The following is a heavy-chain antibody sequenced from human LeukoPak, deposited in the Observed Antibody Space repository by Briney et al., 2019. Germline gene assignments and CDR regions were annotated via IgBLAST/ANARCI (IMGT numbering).Heavy chain of an antibody. D-gene: IGHD1-26*01. CDR1: GYTFTSYA. CDR2: INAGNGNA. CDR3: ARTPYSGSYYGY. V-gene: IGHV1-3*01. J-gene: IGHJ4*02. Sequence: ASVKVSCTASGYTFTSYAMHWVRQAPGQRLEWMGWINAGNGNAKYSQKFQGRVTITRDTSASTAYMELSSLRSEDTAVYYCARTPYSGSYYGYWGQGTLVTVSS.